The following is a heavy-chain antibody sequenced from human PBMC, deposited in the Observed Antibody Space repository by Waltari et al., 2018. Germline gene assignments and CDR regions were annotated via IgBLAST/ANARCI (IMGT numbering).Heavy chain of an antibody. J-gene: IGHJ4*02. D-gene: IGHD1-26*01. CDR1: GDSVSNNYW. Sequence: QLQLQQSGPGLVKPSESLSLTCVVSGDSVSNNYWWSWVRQPPGKGLEWIGQIHGSGKTNYNPSLESRVTVSMDTSNNQFSLRVTSPTAADTAVYFCARDRGRGLYLDSWGQGTLVTVS. CDR3: ARDRGRGLYLDS. V-gene: IGHV4-4*02. CDR2: IHGSGKT.